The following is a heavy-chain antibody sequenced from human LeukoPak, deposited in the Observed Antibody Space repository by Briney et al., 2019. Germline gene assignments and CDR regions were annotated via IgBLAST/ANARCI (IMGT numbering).Heavy chain of an antibody. CDR1: GYTFTSYG. CDR3: ATSSSWFDAFDI. CDR2: ISAYNGNT. V-gene: IGHV1-18*01. Sequence: ASVKVSCKASGYTFTSYGISWVRQAPGQGLEWMGWISAYNGNTNYAQKLQGRVTMTTDTSTSTAYMALRSLRSDDTAGLFCATSSSWFDAFDIWGQGTMVTVSS. D-gene: IGHD6-13*01. J-gene: IGHJ3*02.